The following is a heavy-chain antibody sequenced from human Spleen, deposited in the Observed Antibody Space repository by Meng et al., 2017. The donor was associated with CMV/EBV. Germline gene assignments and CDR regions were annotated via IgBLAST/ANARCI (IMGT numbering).Heavy chain of an antibody. V-gene: IGHV3-9*01. CDR3: AKDSSYSSSSAFDY. CDR2: ISWNSGSI. Sequence: SLKISCAASGFTFDDYAMHWVWQAPGKGLEWVSGISWNSGSIGYADSVKGRFTMSRDNAKNSLYLQMNSLRAEDTALYYCAKDSSYSSSSAFDYWGQGTLVTVSS. D-gene: IGHD6-6*01. J-gene: IGHJ4*02. CDR1: GFTFDDYA.